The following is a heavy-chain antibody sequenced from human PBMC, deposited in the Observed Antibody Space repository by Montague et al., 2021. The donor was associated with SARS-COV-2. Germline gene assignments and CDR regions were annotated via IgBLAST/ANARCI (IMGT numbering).Heavy chain of an antibody. CDR2: TYYRSKWYN. V-gene: IGHV6-1*01. CDR3: ARGLWFGELLSLYYYYGMDV. D-gene: IGHD3-10*01. Sequence: CAISGDNVSSNSAAWNWIRQSPSRGLEWLGRTYYRSKWYNDYAVFVKSRITINPDTSKNQFSLQLNSVTPEDTAVYYCARGLWFGELLSLYYYYGMDVWGQGTTVTVSS. J-gene: IGHJ6*02. CDR1: GDNVSSNSAA.